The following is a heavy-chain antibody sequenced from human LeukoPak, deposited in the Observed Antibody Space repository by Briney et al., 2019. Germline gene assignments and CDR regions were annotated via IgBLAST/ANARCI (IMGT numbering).Heavy chain of an antibody. Sequence: PGPSLRLSCAAAGFTFSSYAMHWVSQAPGKGLEYVSAISSNGGSTYYATSVKGRFTISRDNSKNTLYLQRGSLRAECMAVYYCARDRYSSSWYWFDRWGQGTLVTVSS. V-gene: IGHV3-64*01. CDR3: ARDRYSSSWYWFDR. CDR2: ISSNGGST. D-gene: IGHD6-13*01. CDR1: GFTFSSYA. J-gene: IGHJ5*02.